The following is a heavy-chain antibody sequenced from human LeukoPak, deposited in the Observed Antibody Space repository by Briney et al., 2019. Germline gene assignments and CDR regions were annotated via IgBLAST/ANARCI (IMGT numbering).Heavy chain of an antibody. CDR2: IIPIFGTA. V-gene: IGHV1-69*13. J-gene: IGHJ5*02. D-gene: IGHD6-19*01. Sequence: ASVKVSCTASGGTFSSYAISWVRQAPGQGLEWMGGIIPIFGTANYAQKFQGRVTITADESTSTAYMELSSLRSEDTAVYYCARAGIAVAAPFDPWGQGTLVTVSS. CDR1: GGTFSSYA. CDR3: ARAGIAVAAPFDP.